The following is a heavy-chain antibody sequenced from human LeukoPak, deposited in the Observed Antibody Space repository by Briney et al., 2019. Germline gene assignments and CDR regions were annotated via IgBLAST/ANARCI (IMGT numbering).Heavy chain of an antibody. CDR3: VRDSGRAAANR. CDR1: GYTFTGYY. Sequence: ASVKVSCKASGYTFTGYYIHWVRLAPGQGLEWMGRINPNSGGTDFAQKFQGRVTLTRDTSITTAYMDLSKLTSDDTAVYHCVRDSGRAAANRWGQGTLVTVSS. J-gene: IGHJ4*02. V-gene: IGHV1-2*06. CDR2: INPNSGGT. D-gene: IGHD6-13*01.